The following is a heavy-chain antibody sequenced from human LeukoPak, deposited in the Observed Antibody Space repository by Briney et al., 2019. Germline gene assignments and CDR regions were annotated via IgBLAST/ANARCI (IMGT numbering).Heavy chain of an antibody. J-gene: IGHJ4*02. V-gene: IGHV1-69*05. Sequence: GASVKVSCKASGGTFSSYAISWVRQAPGQGLEWMGGIIPIFGTANYAQKFQGRVTITTDESTSIAYMDLSSLRSEDTAVYYCARGRGSSSPHVHFDYWGQGTLVTVSS. CDR2: IIPIFGTA. D-gene: IGHD6-6*01. CDR3: ARGRGSSSPHVHFDY. CDR1: GGTFSSYA.